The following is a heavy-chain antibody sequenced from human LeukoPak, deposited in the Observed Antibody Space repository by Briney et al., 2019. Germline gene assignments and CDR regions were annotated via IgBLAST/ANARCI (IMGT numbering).Heavy chain of an antibody. CDR1: GGSISSYY. CDR3: APGGYIGYGHAFDI. D-gene: IGHD5-12*01. V-gene: IGHV4-4*07. CDR2: IYYSGST. Sequence: PSETLSLTCTVSGGSISSYYWNWIRQPAGKGLEWIASIYYSGSTYYNPSLKSRVTISVDTSKNHLSLILSSVTAADTAVYYCAPGGYIGYGHAFDIWGQGTMVTVSS. J-gene: IGHJ3*02.